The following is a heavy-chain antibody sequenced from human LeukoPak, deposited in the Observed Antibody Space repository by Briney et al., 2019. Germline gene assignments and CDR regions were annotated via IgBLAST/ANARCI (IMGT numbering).Heavy chain of an antibody. D-gene: IGHD3-10*01. CDR1: GFTFSNYE. J-gene: IGHJ6*03. CDR3: ARGMVRGIITYYYYYYMDV. V-gene: IGHV3-48*03. Sequence: PGGSLRLSCAASGFTFSNYEMNWVRQAPGKGLEWVSYIKSSGNTRYYADSVKGRFTISRDNAKNSLYLQMNSLRAEDTAVYYCARGMVRGIITYYYYYYMDVWGKGTTVTISS. CDR2: IKSSGNTR.